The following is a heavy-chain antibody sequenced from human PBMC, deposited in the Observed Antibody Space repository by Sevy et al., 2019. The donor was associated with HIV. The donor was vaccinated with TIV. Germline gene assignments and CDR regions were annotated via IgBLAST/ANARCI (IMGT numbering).Heavy chain of an antibody. CDR3: ARGRVELRPSYFDY. J-gene: IGHJ4*02. V-gene: IGHV4-31*03. Sequence: SETLFLTCTVSGGSISSGGYYWSWIRQHPGKGLEWIGYIYYSGSTYYNPSLKSRVTISVDTSKNQFSLKLSSVTAADTAVYYCARGRVELRPSYFDYWGQGTLVTVSS. CDR2: IYYSGST. D-gene: IGHD1-7*01. CDR1: GGSISSGGYY.